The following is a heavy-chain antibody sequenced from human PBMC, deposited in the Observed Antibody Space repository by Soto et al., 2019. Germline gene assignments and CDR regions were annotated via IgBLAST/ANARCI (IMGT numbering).Heavy chain of an antibody. CDR1: GGTFSSYA. CDR2: IIPIFGTA. J-gene: IGHJ5*02. Sequence: QVQLVQSGAEVKKPGSSVKVSCKASGGTFSSYAISWVRQAPGQGLEWMGGIIPIFGTANYAQKVPGRVTITADESKSTGYMELSSLRSEDTAVYYCASSQGSQNVDDYWFDPWGQGTLVTVSS. D-gene: IGHD1-26*01. V-gene: IGHV1-69*01. CDR3: ASSQGSQNVDDYWFDP.